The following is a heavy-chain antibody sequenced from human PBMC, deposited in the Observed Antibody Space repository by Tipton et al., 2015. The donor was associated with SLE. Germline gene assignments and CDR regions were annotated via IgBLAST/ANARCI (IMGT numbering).Heavy chain of an antibody. V-gene: IGHV4-39*07. J-gene: IGHJ4*02. CDR1: GGSISSSSYY. CDR3: ARGGRSSWYFYFDY. D-gene: IGHD6-13*01. Sequence: TLSLTCTVSGGSISSSSYYWGWIRQPPGKGLEWIGSIYYSGSTYYNPSLKSRVTISVDTSKNQFSLKLSSLTAADTAVYYCARGGRSSWYFYFDYWSQGTLVTVSS. CDR2: IYYSGST.